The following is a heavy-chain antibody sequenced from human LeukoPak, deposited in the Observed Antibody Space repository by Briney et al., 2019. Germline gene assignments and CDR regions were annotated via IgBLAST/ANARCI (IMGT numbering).Heavy chain of an antibody. D-gene: IGHD3-22*01. CDR1: GYTFTTYY. V-gene: IGHV1-46*01. CDR3: ARNYDTVGYTPAF. Sequence: GASVKVSCKASGYTFTTYYMHWVRQAPGQGLEWVGIINPGAGSTSYAPRLQGRVTVTRDTSTATVYMELSSLRSEDTAVYYCARNYDTVGYTPAFWGQGTLVTVSS. CDR2: INPGAGST. J-gene: IGHJ4*02.